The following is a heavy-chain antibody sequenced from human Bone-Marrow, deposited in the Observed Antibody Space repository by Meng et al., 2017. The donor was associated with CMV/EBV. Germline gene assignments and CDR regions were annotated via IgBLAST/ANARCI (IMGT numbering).Heavy chain of an antibody. CDR1: GYTFTSYD. Sequence: ASVKVSCKASGYTFTSYDINWVRQATGQGLEWMGWMNHNSGNTGYAQKFQGRVTMTRNTSISTAYMELSSLRSEDTAVYYCARGLKEACGTSCYFRWFDPWGQGTLVTVSS. J-gene: IGHJ5*02. CDR3: ARGLKEACGTSCYFRWFDP. D-gene: IGHD2-2*01. V-gene: IGHV1-8*01. CDR2: MNHNSGNT.